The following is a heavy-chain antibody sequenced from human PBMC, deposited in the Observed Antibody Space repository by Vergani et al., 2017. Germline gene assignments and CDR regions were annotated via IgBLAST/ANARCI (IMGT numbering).Heavy chain of an antibody. J-gene: IGHJ6*03. D-gene: IGHD6-6*01. Sequence: QVQLQESGPGLVKPSQTLSLTCTVSGSSISSGGYYWSWIRQHPGKGLEWIGYIYYSGSTYYNPSLKSRVTISVDTSKNQFSLKLSSVTAADTAVYYCARWPARRHYYYYYMDVWGKGTTVTVSS. CDR2: IYYSGST. CDR3: ARWPARRHYYYYYMDV. V-gene: IGHV4-31*03. CDR1: GSSISSGGYY.